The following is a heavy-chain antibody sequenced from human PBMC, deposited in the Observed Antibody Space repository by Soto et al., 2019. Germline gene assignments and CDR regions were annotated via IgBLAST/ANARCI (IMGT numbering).Heavy chain of an antibody. D-gene: IGHD2-15*01. Sequence: QVQLQESGPGLVKPSQTLSLTCTVSGGSISSGGYYWSWIRQHPGKVLEWIGYSYYSGSTYYNPSLKSRVTISVDTSKNQFSLKLSSVTAADTAVYYCARGEGYCSGGSCYGTGWFDPWGQGTLVTVSS. CDR1: GGSISSGGYY. J-gene: IGHJ5*02. V-gene: IGHV4-31*03. CDR2: SYYSGST. CDR3: ARGEGYCSGGSCYGTGWFDP.